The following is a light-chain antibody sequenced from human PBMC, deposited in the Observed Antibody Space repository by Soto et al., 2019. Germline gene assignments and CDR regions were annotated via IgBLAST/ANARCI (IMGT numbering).Light chain of an antibody. J-gene: IGKJ1*01. CDR3: QQYDSSPRT. Sequence: EIVLTQSPATLSVSPGERVALSCRASQGIGSTLAWYRQQPGQAPGLLIYDSNIRATGVPARFSGTRSGTEFTLTINRLEPEDFAVYYCQQYDSSPRTFGQGTKVDIK. CDR2: DSN. CDR1: QGIGST. V-gene: IGKV3-15*01.